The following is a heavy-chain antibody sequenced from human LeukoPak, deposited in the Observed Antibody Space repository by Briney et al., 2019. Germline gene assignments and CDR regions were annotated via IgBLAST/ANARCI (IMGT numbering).Heavy chain of an antibody. CDR1: GGSISSDY. J-gene: IGHJ4*02. V-gene: IGHV4-4*09. CDR3: ARHEPSGSGSYYPSFFDY. D-gene: IGHD3-10*01. Sequence: SETLSLTCTVSGGSISSDYWSWIRQPPGKGLEWIGYIYTSGSTNYNPSLKSRVTISVDTSKNQFSLKLSSVTAADTAVYYCARHEPSGSGSYYPSFFDYWGQGTLVTVSS. CDR2: IYTSGST.